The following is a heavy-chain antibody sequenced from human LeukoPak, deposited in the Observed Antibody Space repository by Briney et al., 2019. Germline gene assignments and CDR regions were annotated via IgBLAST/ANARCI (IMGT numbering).Heavy chain of an antibody. J-gene: IGHJ4*02. CDR2: IIPIFGTA. V-gene: IGHV1-69*13. CDR3: ASRLYCSNTRCRNFPFAY. D-gene: IGHD2-2*01. CDR1: GGTFSSYA. Sequence: SVKVSCKASGGTFSSYAINWVRQAPGQGLEWMGGIIPIFGTANYAQKFQDRVTITADESTSTACMELSSLRSEDTAIYYCASRLYCSNTRCRNFPFAYWGQGTLVTVSS.